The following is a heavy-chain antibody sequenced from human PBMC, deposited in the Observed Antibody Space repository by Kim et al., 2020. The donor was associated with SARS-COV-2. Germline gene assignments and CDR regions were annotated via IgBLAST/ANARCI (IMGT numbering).Heavy chain of an antibody. D-gene: IGHD3-22*01. J-gene: IGHJ6*02. V-gene: IGHV3-21*01. Sequence: GGSLRLSCAASGFTFSSYSMNWVRQAPGKGLEWVSSISSSSSYIYYADSVKGRFTISRDNAKNSLYLQMNSLRAEDTAVYYCARNYYDSSGYRYYYGMDVWGQGTTVTVSS. CDR2: ISSSSSYI. CDR1: GFTFSSYS. CDR3: ARNYYDSSGYRYYYGMDV.